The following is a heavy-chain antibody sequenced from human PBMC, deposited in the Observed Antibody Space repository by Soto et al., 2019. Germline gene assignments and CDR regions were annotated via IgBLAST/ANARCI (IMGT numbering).Heavy chain of an antibody. CDR1: GGSISSGGYY. CDR3: ARVLRFLGRPPGSRPVEYGMDV. V-gene: IGHV4-31*03. Sequence: QVQLQESGPGLVKPSQTLSLTCTVSGGSISSGGYYWSWIRQHPGKVLEWIGYIYYGGSTYYNPSLKCRVTMSVDTSKNQYTLKLSSVTAADTAVYYCARVLRFLGRPPGSRPVEYGMDVWGQGTTVTVSS. CDR2: IYYGGST. J-gene: IGHJ6*02. D-gene: IGHD3-3*01.